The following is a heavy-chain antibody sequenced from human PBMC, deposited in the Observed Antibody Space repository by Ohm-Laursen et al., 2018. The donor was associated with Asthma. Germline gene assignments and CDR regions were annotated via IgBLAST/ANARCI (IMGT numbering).Heavy chain of an antibody. CDR2: MNPNSGNT. D-gene: IGHD4-23*01. Sequence: SVKVSCKASGYTFTSYDINWVRQATGQGLEWMGWMNPNSGNTDYERKFQGRVTMTRNTSISTAYLELSSLSSEDTAVYYCARLGYGGNSGFDYWGQGTLVTVSS. CDR1: GYTFTSYD. CDR3: ARLGYGGNSGFDY. V-gene: IGHV1-8*01. J-gene: IGHJ4*02.